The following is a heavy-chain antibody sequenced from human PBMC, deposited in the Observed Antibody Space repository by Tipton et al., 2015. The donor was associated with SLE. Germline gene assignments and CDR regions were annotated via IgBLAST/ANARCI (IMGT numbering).Heavy chain of an antibody. CDR2: IYYSGST. D-gene: IGHD3-10*01. CDR1: GGSISSHY. Sequence: TLSLTCTVSGGSISSHYWSWIRQPPGKGLEWIGYIYYSGSTNYNPSLKSRVTISVDTSKNQFSLKLSSVTAADTAVYYCAKNPFAGSGYGYWGQGTLVTVSS. J-gene: IGHJ4*02. CDR3: AKNPFAGSGYGY. V-gene: IGHV4-59*08.